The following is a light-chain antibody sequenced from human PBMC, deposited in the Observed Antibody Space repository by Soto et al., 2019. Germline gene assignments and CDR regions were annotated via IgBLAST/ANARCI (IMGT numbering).Light chain of an antibody. J-gene: IGLJ1*01. CDR1: SSDVGGYNY. V-gene: IGLV2-14*01. Sequence: QSVLTQPASLSVFPGQSISISCTGTSSDVGGYNYVSWYQQHPGKAPKLMIYDVSNRPSGVSNRFSGSKSGNTASLTISGLQAEDEADYYCSSYTSSSPYVFGTGTKVTVL. CDR3: SSYTSSSPYV. CDR2: DVS.